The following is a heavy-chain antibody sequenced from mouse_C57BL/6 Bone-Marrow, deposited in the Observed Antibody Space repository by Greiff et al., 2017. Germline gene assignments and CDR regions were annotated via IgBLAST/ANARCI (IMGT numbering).Heavy chain of an antibody. CDR1: GYTFTSYW. D-gene: IGHD2-4*01. Sequence: QVQLQQPGAELVKPGASVKLSCKASGYTFTSYWMQWVKQRPGQGLEWIGEIDPSDSYTNSNQKFKGKATLTVDTSSSTAYMQLSSLTSEDSAVYYCARGLGLRLYYFDYWGQGTTLTVSS. J-gene: IGHJ2*01. CDR2: IDPSDSYT. V-gene: IGHV1-50*01. CDR3: ARGLGLRLYYFDY.